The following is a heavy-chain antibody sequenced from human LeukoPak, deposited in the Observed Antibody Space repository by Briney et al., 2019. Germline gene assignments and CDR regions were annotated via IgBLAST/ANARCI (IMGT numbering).Heavy chain of an antibody. Sequence: GASVKISCKASGSTFTNYYMHWVRQAPGQGLEWMGVIHPSGGSTTYAQKFQGRVTLTKDTATSTVYIELSSLRSDDTAVFYCARMAMDPAMVTNFFDLWGQGTLLTVSA. CDR2: IHPSGGST. CDR3: ARMAMDPAMVTNFFDL. CDR1: GSTFTNYY. D-gene: IGHD5-18*01. J-gene: IGHJ4*02. V-gene: IGHV1-46*01.